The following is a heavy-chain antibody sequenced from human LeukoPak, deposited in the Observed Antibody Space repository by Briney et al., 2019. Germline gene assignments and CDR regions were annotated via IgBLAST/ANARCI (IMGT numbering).Heavy chain of an antibody. CDR2: ISFDGSNK. CDR3: AKDRSVWLQSFSY. CDR1: AFTFNSYA. V-gene: IGHV3-30-3*01. J-gene: IGHJ4*02. Sequence: GGSLRLSCAASAFTFNSYAMHWVRQAPGKGLEWVAIISFDGSNKYYADSVKGRFTISRDNSKNTLYLQMNSLRAEDTAVYYCAKDRSVWLQSFSYWGQGTLVTVSS. D-gene: IGHD5-24*01.